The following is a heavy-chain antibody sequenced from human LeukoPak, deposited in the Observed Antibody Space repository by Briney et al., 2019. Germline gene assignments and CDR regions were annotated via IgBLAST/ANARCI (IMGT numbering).Heavy chain of an antibody. V-gene: IGHV4-4*09. D-gene: IGHD1-26*01. CDR1: GGSISSYY. CDR3: ARQKLGSSPYYNWFDP. Sequence: PSETLSLTCTVSGGSISSYYWSWIRQPPGKGLEWIGYIYTSGSTNYNPSLKSRVTISVDTSKNQFSLKLSSVTAADTAVYYCARQKLGSSPYYNWFDPWAREPWSPSPQ. CDR2: IYTSGST. J-gene: IGHJ5*02.